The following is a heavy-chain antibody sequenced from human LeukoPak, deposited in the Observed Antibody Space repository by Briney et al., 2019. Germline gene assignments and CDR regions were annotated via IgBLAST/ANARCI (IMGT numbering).Heavy chain of an antibody. CDR1: GFTFSNSW. D-gene: IGHD4-23*01. CDR3: TRSKYGGWVDQ. V-gene: IGHV3-74*01. CDR2: IKSEGSYT. J-gene: IGHJ4*02. Sequence: PGGSLRLSCAASGFTFSNSWMHWVRQVPGKGLVWVSRIKSEGSYTDYEAPVKGRFAISRDNAKNTVYLQMSNLRAEDTAVYYCTRSKYGGWVDQCGQGILVTVSS.